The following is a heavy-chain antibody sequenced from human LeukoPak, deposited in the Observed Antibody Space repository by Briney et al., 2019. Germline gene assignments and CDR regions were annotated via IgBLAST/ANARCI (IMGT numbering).Heavy chain of an antibody. CDR1: GGSISSSSYY. Sequence: SETLSLTCTVSGGSISSSSYYWGWIRQPPGKGLEWIGSIYYSGSTYYNPSLKSRVTTSVDTSKNQFSLKLSSVTAADTAVYYCARGRWRGVIINRWVWFDPWGQGTLVTVSS. D-gene: IGHD3-10*01. V-gene: IGHV4-39*07. CDR2: IYYSGST. J-gene: IGHJ5*02. CDR3: ARGRWRGVIINRWVWFDP.